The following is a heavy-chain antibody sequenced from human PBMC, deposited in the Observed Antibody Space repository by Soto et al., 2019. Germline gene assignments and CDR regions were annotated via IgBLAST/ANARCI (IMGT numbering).Heavy chain of an antibody. J-gene: IGHJ5*02. V-gene: IGHV1-18*01. CDR1: GYTFTSYG. Sequence: ASVKVSCKASGYTFTSYGISWVRQAPGQGLERMGWISAYNGNTNYAQKLLGRVTMTTDTSTSTAYMELRSLRSDDTAVYYCARRIAVDNWFDPWGQETLFTVSS. CDR2: ISAYNGNT. CDR3: ARRIAVDNWFDP. D-gene: IGHD6-19*01.